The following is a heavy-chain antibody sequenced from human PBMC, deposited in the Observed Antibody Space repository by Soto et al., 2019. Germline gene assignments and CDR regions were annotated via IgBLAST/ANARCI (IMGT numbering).Heavy chain of an antibody. CDR1: GGSISSGDYY. J-gene: IGHJ5*02. D-gene: IGHD3-3*01. CDR3: ARASKRVTIFGVVIIPGETCWFDP. Sequence: QVQLQESGPGLVKPSQTLSLTCTVSGGSISSGDYYWSWIRQPPGKGLELIGYIYYSGSTYYNPSLKRRVTISVDTSKNQFSLKLSSVTAADTAVYYCARASKRVTIFGVVIIPGETCWFDPFGQGTLVTVSS. CDR2: IYYSGST. V-gene: IGHV4-30-4*01.